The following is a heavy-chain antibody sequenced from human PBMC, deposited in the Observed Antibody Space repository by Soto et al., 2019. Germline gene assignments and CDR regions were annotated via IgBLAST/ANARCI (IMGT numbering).Heavy chain of an antibody. CDR1: GFTFSSYG. V-gene: IGHV3-33*01. J-gene: IGHJ6*02. CDR2: IWYDGSNK. Sequence: GGSLRLSCAASGFTFSSYGMHWVRQAPGKGLEWVAVIWYDGSNKYYADSVKGRFTISRDNSKNTLYLQMNSLRAEDTAVYYCAREYDVQGYGMDVWGQGTTVTVYS. D-gene: IGHD3-16*01. CDR3: AREYDVQGYGMDV.